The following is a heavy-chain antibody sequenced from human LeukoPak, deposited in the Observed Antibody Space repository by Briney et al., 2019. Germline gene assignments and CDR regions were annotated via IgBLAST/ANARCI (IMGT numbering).Heavy chain of an antibody. V-gene: IGHV3-21*01. CDR2: ISSSSSYI. J-gene: IGHJ4*02. Sequence: GGSLRLSCAASGFTFSSDSRNSVRQAPGKGLEWVSSISSSSSYIYYADSVKGRFTISRDNAKNSLYLQMNSLRCEDTGVYYCVGYSSGWYAFDYWGQGTLVTVSS. CDR3: VGYSSGWYAFDY. CDR1: GFTFSSDS. D-gene: IGHD6-19*01.